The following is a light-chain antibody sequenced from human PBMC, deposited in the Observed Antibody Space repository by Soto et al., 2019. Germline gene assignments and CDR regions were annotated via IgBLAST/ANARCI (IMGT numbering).Light chain of an antibody. V-gene: IGKV3-20*01. CDR2: AES. Sequence: EIVLTQSPGTLSLSPGDRATLSCKASQSVADNYLAWYQQKPGQAPRLLIYAESRRAIGIPDTFSGSGSGTDFTLTITRLEPEDFALYYCQQYGHSPRTFGQGTKVEIK. J-gene: IGKJ1*01. CDR1: QSVADNY. CDR3: QQYGHSPRT.